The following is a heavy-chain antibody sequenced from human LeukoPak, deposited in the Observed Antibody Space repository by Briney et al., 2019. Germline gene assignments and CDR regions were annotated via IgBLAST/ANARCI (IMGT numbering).Heavy chain of an antibody. CDR1: GFTFSSYS. Sequence: KPGGSLRLSCAASGFTFSSYSMNWVRQAPGKGLEWVSSISSSSSYIYYADSVKGRFTISRDNAKNSLYLQMNSLRAEDTAVYYCASHTYCGGDCYQYYFDYWGQGTLVTVSS. CDR3: ASHTYCGGDCYQYYFDY. CDR2: ISSSSSYI. V-gene: IGHV3-21*01. D-gene: IGHD2-21*02. J-gene: IGHJ4*02.